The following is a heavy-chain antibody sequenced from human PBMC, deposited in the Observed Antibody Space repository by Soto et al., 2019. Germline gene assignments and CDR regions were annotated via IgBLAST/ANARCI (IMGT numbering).Heavy chain of an antibody. CDR1: GFTFDDYA. V-gene: IGHV3-9*01. CDR3: AKDIGGYYGMDV. CDR2: ISWNSGSI. Sequence: SLRLSGASSGFTFDDYAMHWVRQAPGKGLEWVSGISWNSGSIGYADSVKGRFTISRDNAKNSLYLQMNSLRAEDTALYYCAKDIGGYYGMDVWGQGTTVTVSS. J-gene: IGHJ6*02.